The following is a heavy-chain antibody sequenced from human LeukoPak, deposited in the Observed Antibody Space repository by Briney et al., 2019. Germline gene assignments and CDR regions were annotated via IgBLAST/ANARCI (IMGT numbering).Heavy chain of an antibody. J-gene: IGHJ2*01. V-gene: IGHV4-39*07. Sequence: PSETLSLTCTVSGGSISSSSYYWGWIRQPPGKGLECIGSIYYSGSTNYNPSLKSRVTISVDTSKNQFSLKLSSVTAADTAVYHCARRVPNWYFDLWGRGTLVTVSS. D-gene: IGHD3-10*01. CDR2: IYYSGST. CDR1: GGSISSSSYY. CDR3: ARRVPNWYFDL.